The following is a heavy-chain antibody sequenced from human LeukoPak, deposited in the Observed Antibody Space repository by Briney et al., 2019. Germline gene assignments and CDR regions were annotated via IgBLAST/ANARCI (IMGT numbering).Heavy chain of an antibody. CDR3: ATVSEY. V-gene: IGHV3-11*04. D-gene: IGHD1-1*01. Sequence: GGSLRLSCAASGFTFSDYYMTWIRQAPGKGLEWVSYISTSGSTIFYADSVKGPFTISRDNAKNTVYLQMNGLRAEDTTVYYCATVSEYWGQGTLVTVST. J-gene: IGHJ4*02. CDR2: ISTSGSTI. CDR1: GFTFSDYY.